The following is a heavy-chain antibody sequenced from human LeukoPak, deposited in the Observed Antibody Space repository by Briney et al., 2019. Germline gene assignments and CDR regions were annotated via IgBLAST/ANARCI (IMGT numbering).Heavy chain of an antibody. J-gene: IGHJ5*02. Sequence: PSETLSLTCTVSGYSISSGYYWGWIRQPPGKGLEWIGSIYHSGSTYYNPSLKSRVTISVDTSKNHFSLKLSSVTAADTAVYYCARAGTYDVVMFDPWGQGTLVTVSS. CDR1: GYSISSGYY. D-gene: IGHD4-23*01. CDR2: IYHSGST. CDR3: ARAGTYDVVMFDP. V-gene: IGHV4-38-2*02.